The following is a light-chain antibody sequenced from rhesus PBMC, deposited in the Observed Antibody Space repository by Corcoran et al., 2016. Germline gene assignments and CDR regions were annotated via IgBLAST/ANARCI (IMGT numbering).Light chain of an antibody. V-gene: IGKV1S17*01. CDR3: QHGYGIPLT. CDR2: SAS. J-gene: IGKJ4*01. CDR1: QDISNN. Sequence: DIQMTQSPSSLSASVGDRVTITCQASQDISNNLAWYQQKPGKVPKLLIYSASTLQSGVPSRFSGSGSGTDFTLTISSLQPEDFATYYCQHGYGIPLTFGGGTMVEIK.